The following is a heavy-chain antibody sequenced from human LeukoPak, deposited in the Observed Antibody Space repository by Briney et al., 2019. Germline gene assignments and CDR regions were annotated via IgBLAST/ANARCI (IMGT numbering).Heavy chain of an antibody. V-gene: IGHV1-2*06. J-gene: IGHJ4*02. CDR3: ARAVIVGATPFDY. D-gene: IGHD1-26*01. CDR1: GYTFTGYY. Sequence: GASVKVSCKGSGYTFTGYYMHWVRQAPGQGLEWMGRINPNSGGTNYAQKFQGRVTMTRDTSISTAYMELSRLRSDDTAVYYCARAVIVGATPFDYWGQGTLVTVSS. CDR2: INPNSGGT.